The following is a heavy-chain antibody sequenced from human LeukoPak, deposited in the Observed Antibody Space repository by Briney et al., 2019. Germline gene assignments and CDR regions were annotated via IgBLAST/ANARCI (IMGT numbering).Heavy chain of an antibody. V-gene: IGHV3-66*02. CDR3: AGGGEAARSLAY. Sequence: GGSLRLSCAASGFTFSSYWMSWVRQAPGKGLEWVSVIYNGGTTYYADSVKGRFTISRDNSKSTLFVYLQMNSLRTDDTALYYCAGGGEAARSLAYWGQGALVTVSS. D-gene: IGHD6-6*01. CDR2: IYNGGTT. J-gene: IGHJ4*02. CDR1: GFTFSSYW.